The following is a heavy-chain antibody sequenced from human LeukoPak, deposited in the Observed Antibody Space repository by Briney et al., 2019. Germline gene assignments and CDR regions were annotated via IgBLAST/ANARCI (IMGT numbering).Heavy chain of an antibody. CDR1: GGSISSSSYY. J-gene: IGHJ3*02. CDR2: IYYSGST. V-gene: IGHV4-39*07. D-gene: IGHD2-15*01. Sequence: SETLSLTCTVSGGSISSSSYYWGWIRQPPGKGLEWIGSIYYSGSTYYNPSLKSRVTISVDTSKNQFSLKLRSVTAADTAVYYCARAIVVVAPAVAFEIWGQGTMVTVSS. CDR3: ARAIVVVAPAVAFEI.